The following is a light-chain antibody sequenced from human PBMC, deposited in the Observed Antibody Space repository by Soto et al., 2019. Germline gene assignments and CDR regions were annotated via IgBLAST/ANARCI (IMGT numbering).Light chain of an antibody. CDR2: TAS. J-gene: IGKJ1*01. Sequence: DIQMTQSPSSLSASVGDNITITCRASQNIIKSLNWYLQKPGKAPNXLINTASSLQGEVPSRFSGGGSGTDFTLTISSLKLEDCATDVCQQKLIKPWTFGQGTKVDI. CDR1: QNIIKS. V-gene: IGKV1-39*01. CDR3: QQKLIKPWT.